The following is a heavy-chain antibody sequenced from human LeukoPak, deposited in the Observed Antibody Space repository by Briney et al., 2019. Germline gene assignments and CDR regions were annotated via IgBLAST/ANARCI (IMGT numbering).Heavy chain of an antibody. Sequence: GGSLRLSCAASGFIFSFYCMHWVRQAPGKGPMWVSRICPDGTGISYADSVKARFTTSRDNAKNTVYLQMNSLREEDTAVYYCVRNFRSADYWGQGTLVTVSS. CDR3: VRNFRSADY. V-gene: IGHV3-74*01. CDR2: ICPDGTGI. CDR1: GFIFSFYC. J-gene: IGHJ4*02.